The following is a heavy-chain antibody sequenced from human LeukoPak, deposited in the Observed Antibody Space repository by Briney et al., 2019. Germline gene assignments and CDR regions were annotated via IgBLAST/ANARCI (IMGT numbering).Heavy chain of an antibody. CDR3: ARDKFPLVGATGDDAFDI. V-gene: IGHV4-4*02. CDR1: GGSISSSNW. CDR2: IYHSGST. D-gene: IGHD1-26*01. J-gene: IGHJ3*02. Sequence: IPSETLSLTCAVSGGSISSSNWWSWVRQPPGKGLEWIGEIYHSGSTNYNPSLKSRVTISVDKSKNQFSLKLSSVTAADTAVYYCARDKFPLVGATGDDAFDIWGQGTMVAVSS.